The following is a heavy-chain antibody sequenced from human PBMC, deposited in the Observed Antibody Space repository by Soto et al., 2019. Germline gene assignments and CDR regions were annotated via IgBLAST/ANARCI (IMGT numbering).Heavy chain of an antibody. CDR3: ARGLSVQPAIDAFDF. CDR2: VSYRGST. V-gene: IGHV4-30-4*01. D-gene: IGHD1-26*01. Sequence: TLSLTCTASAGSISSGHHSWSWFRQPPGKGLEWIGYVSYRGSTDYNPSLKSRVIISLDTSKSQFSLRLSSVTAADTALYYCARGLSVQPAIDAFDFWGQGTMVTVSS. CDR1: AGSISSGHHS. J-gene: IGHJ3*01.